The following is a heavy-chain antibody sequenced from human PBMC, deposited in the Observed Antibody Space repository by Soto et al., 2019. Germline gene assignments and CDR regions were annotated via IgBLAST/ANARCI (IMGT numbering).Heavy chain of an antibody. V-gene: IGHV1-18*01. Sequence: ASVKVSCKASGYTFTSYGISWVRQAPGQGLEWMGWISAYNGNTNYAQKLQGRVTMTTDTSTSTAYMELRSLRSDDTAVYYCARSEGIVEAMNWFDHSGQGTMVTVXS. CDR2: ISAYNGNT. CDR3: ARSEGIVEAMNWFDH. D-gene: IGHD2-15*01. J-gene: IGHJ5*02. CDR1: GYTFTSYG.